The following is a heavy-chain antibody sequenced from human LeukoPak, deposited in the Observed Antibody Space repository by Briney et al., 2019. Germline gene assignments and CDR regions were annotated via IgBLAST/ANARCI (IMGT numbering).Heavy chain of an antibody. J-gene: IGHJ4*02. Sequence: PSETLSLTCAVYGGSFSGYYWSWIRKPPGKGLEWIGEINHSGSTNYNPSLKSRVTISVDTSKNQFSLKLSSVTAADTAVYYCARGRELGYWGQGTLVTVSS. V-gene: IGHV4-34*01. D-gene: IGHD3-10*01. CDR2: INHSGST. CDR3: ARGRELGY. CDR1: GGSFSGYY.